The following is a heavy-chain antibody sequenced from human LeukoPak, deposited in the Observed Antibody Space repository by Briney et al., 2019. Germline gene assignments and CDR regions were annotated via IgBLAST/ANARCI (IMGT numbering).Heavy chain of an antibody. CDR3: ARIAGSYYLYYYYGMDV. D-gene: IGHD1-26*01. CDR1: GGSFSGYY. J-gene: IGHJ6*02. V-gene: IGHV4-34*01. Sequence: SETLSLTCAVYGGSFSGYYWSWIRQPPGKGLEWIGEINHSGSTNYNPSLKSRVTISVDTSKNQFSLKLSSVTAADTAVYYCARIAGSYYLYYYYGMDVWGQGTTVTVSS. CDR2: INHSGST.